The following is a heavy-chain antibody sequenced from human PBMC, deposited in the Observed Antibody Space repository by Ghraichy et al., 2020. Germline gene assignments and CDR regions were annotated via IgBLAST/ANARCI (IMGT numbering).Heavy chain of an antibody. D-gene: IGHD2-8*01. V-gene: IGHV3-23*01. CDR2: ISGSGGST. Sequence: GGSLRLACAASGFTFSSYAMSWVRQAPGKGLEWVSAISGSGGSTYYADSVKGRFTISRDNSKNTLYLQMNSLRAEDTAVYYCAKGDVLMVYASSFDYWGQGTLVTVSS. CDR1: GFTFSSYA. J-gene: IGHJ4*02. CDR3: AKGDVLMVYASSFDY.